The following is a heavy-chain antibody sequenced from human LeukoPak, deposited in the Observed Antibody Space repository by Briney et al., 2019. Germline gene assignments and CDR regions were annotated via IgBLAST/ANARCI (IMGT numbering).Heavy chain of an antibody. Sequence: PSETLSLTCTVSGGSISSYYRSWIRQPPGKGLEWIGYIYYSGSTNYNPSLKSRVTISVDTSKNQFSLKLSSVTAADTAVYYCARSVGYDFWGVHYYYYMDVWGKGTTVTVSS. D-gene: IGHD3-3*01. J-gene: IGHJ6*03. CDR1: GGSISSYY. V-gene: IGHV4-59*01. CDR2: IYYSGST. CDR3: ARSVGYDFWGVHYYYYMDV.